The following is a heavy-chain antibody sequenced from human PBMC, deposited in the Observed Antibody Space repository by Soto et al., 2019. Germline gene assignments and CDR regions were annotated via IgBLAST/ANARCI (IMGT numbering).Heavy chain of an antibody. CDR1: GFTFSDYY. CDR3: ARDPICSGGSCYLNYFDY. CDR2: ISSSGSTI. Sequence: GGSLRLSCAASGFTFSDYYMSWIRQAPGKGLEWVSYISSSGSTIYYADSVKGRFTISRDNAKNSLYLQMNSLRAEDTAVYYCARDPICSGGSCYLNYFDYWGQGTLVTVS. D-gene: IGHD2-15*01. V-gene: IGHV3-11*01. J-gene: IGHJ4*02.